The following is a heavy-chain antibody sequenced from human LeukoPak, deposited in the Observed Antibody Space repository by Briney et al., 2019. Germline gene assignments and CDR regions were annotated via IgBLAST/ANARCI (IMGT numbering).Heavy chain of an antibody. V-gene: IGHV4-59*01. J-gene: IGHJ4*02. Sequence: SETLSLTCTVSGGSISSYYWRWIRQPPGKGLEWIGYIYYSGSTNYNPSLKSRVTISVDTSKNQFSLKLSSVTAADTAVYYCARTIAVAGIFYLDYWGQGTLVTVSS. CDR3: ARTIAVAGIFYLDY. CDR2: IYYSGST. CDR1: GGSISSYY. D-gene: IGHD6-19*01.